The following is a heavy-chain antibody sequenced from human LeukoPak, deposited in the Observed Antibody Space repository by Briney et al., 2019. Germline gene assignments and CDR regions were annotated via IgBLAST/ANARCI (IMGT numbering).Heavy chain of an antibody. D-gene: IGHD2-8*01. CDR1: GFTVSSNY. CDR3: ARAGGSMVSHSDY. CDR2: IYSGGST. J-gene: IGHJ4*02. Sequence: GGSLRLSCAASGFTVSSNYMSWVRQAPGKGLEWVSVIYSGGSTYYADSVKGRFTTSRDNSKNTVYLQMSSLRAEDTAVYYCARAGGSMVSHSDYWGQGTLVTVSS. V-gene: IGHV3-53*01.